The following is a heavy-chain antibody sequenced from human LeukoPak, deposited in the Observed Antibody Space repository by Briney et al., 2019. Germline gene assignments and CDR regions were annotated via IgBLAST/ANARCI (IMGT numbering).Heavy chain of an antibody. Sequence: PGGSLRLSCAASGFTFSSYAMSWVRQAPGKGLEWVSAISGSGGSTYYADSVKGRLTISRDNSKNTLYLQMNSLRAEDTAVYYCAKDVGYYDSSGYADYWGQGTLVTVSS. CDR3: AKDVGYYDSSGYADY. CDR1: GFTFSSYA. D-gene: IGHD3-22*01. J-gene: IGHJ4*02. V-gene: IGHV3-23*01. CDR2: ISGSGGST.